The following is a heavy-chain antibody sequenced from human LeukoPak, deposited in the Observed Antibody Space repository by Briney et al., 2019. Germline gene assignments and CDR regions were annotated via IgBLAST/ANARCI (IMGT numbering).Heavy chain of an antibody. CDR1: GFTFDDYG. CDR3: ARERTYYYDSNPDYFDY. Sequence: GGSLRLSCAASGFTFDDYGMSWVRQALGKGLEWVSGINWNGGSTGYADSVKGRFTISRDNAKNSLYLQMNSLRAGDTALYYCARERTYYYDSNPDYFDYWGQGTLVTVSS. V-gene: IGHV3-20*04. J-gene: IGHJ4*02. CDR2: INWNGGST. D-gene: IGHD3-22*01.